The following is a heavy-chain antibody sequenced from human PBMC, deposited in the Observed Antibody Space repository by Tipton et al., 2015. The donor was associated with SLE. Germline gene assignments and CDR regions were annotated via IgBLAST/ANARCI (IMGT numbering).Heavy chain of an antibody. CDR2: ISYDGSNK. CDR1: GFTFSSYA. Sequence: RSLRLSCAASGFTFSSYAMHWVRQAPGKGLEWVAVISYDGSNKYYADSVKGRFTISRDNSKNTLYLQMNSLRAEDTAVYYCARDGPLTGGPRGYFDYWGQGTLVTVSS. D-gene: IGHD7-27*01. J-gene: IGHJ4*02. CDR3: ARDGPLTGGPRGYFDY. V-gene: IGHV3-30*04.